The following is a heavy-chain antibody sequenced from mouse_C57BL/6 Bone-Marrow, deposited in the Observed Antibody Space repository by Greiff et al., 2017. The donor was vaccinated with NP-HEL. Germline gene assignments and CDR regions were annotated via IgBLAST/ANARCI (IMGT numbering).Heavy chain of an antibody. V-gene: IGHV1-81*01. CDR1: GYTFTSYG. Sequence: QVQLQQSGAELAKPGASVKLSCKASGYTFTSYGISWVKQRPGQGLEWIGEIYPRSGNTYYNEKFKGKATLTVDKSSSTAYMELRSLTSEDSAVYFCARYGYGWFSYWGQGTLVTVSA. J-gene: IGHJ3*01. CDR2: IYPRSGNT. CDR3: ARYGYGWFSY. D-gene: IGHD2-2*01.